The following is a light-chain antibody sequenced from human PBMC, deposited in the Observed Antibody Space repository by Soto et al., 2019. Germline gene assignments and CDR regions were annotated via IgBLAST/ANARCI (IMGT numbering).Light chain of an antibody. Sequence: AIRMTQSPSSFSASTGDRVTITCRASQGISSYLAWYQQKPGKAPKLLIYAASTLQSGVPSRFSGSGSGTDFTLTISCLQSEDFATYYCQQTYATPITFGQGTRLEI. J-gene: IGKJ5*01. V-gene: IGKV1-8*01. CDR2: AAS. CDR3: QQTYATPIT. CDR1: QGISSY.